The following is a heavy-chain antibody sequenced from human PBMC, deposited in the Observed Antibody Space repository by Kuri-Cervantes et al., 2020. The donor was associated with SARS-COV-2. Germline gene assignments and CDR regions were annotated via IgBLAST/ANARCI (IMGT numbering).Heavy chain of an antibody. V-gene: IGHV3-23*01. Sequence: GGSLRLSCAASGFTFSSYAMSWVRQAPGKGLEWVSAISGSGGSTYYADSVKGRFTISRDNSENTLYLQMNSLRAEDTAVYYCAKDLKNYYYYMDVWGKGTTVTVSS. CDR3: AKDLKNYYYYMDV. J-gene: IGHJ6*03. CDR1: GFTFSSYA. CDR2: ISGSGGST.